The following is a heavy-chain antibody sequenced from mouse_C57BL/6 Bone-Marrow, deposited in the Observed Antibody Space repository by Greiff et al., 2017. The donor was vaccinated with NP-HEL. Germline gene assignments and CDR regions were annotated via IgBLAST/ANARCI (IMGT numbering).Heavy chain of an antibody. V-gene: IGHV1-5*01. D-gene: IGHD1-1*01. Sequence: EVQLVESGTVLARPGASVKMSCKTSGYTFTSYWMHWVKQRPGQGLEWIGAIYPGNSDTSYNQKFKGKAKLTVVTSASTAYMELSSLTKDDAAVDYGTRDLLLRWRGYFDDWGTGTTVTVSS. CDR3: TRDLLLRWRGYFDD. CDR2: IYPGNSDT. J-gene: IGHJ1*03. CDR1: GYTFTSYW.